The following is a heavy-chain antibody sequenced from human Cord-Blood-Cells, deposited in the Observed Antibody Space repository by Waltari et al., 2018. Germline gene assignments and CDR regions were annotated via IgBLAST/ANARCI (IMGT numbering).Heavy chain of an antibody. CDR1: GYSFTSYW. CDR2: IYPGGSDT. Sequence: EVQLVQSGAEVKKPGESLKISCKGSGYSFTSYWIGWVRQMPGKGLEWMGIIYPGGSDTRYSASFQGQVTISADKSISTAYLQWSSLKASDTAMYYCARRRYCGGDCYSHYWYFDLWGRGTLVTVSS. V-gene: IGHV5-51*01. J-gene: IGHJ2*01. CDR3: ARRRYCGGDCYSHYWYFDL. D-gene: IGHD2-21*02.